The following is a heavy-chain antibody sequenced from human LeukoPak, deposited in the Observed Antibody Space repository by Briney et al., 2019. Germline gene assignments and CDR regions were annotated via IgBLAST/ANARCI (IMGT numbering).Heavy chain of an antibody. D-gene: IGHD7-27*01. Sequence: GGSLRLSCAASGFTFSDNYMSWVRQAPGQGLEWVAGIDKNSYGTFYADSVKGRFTISRDNSKNTLFLQINTLRADDTAVYYCAKDKHNWGSDYWGQGTLVTVSS. V-gene: IGHV3-23*01. CDR1: GFTFSDNY. J-gene: IGHJ4*02. CDR2: IDKNSYGT. CDR3: AKDKHNWGSDY.